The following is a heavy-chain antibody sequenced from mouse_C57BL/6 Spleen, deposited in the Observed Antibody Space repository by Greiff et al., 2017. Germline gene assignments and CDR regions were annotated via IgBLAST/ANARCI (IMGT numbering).Heavy chain of an antibody. Sequence: EVQLQQSGPVLVKPGASVKMSCKASGYTFTDYYMNWVKQSHGKSLEWIGVINPYNGGTSYNQKFKGKATLTVDKSSSTAYMELNSLTSADSAVYYCARGNYYGDYWGQGTTLTVSS. J-gene: IGHJ2*01. V-gene: IGHV1-19*01. CDR2: INPYNGGT. CDR3: ARGNYYGDY. CDR1: GYTFTDYY. D-gene: IGHD2-1*01.